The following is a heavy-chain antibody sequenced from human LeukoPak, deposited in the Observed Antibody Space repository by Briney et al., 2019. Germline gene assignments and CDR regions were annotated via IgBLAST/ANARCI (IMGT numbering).Heavy chain of an antibody. CDR3: ARVSQQLAYYFDY. CDR2: IYYSGST. Sequence: SETLSLTCTVSGGSISSGGYYWSWIRQHPGKGLEWIGYIYYSGSTYYNPSLRSRVTISVDTSKNQFSLELSSVTAADTAVYYCARVSQQLAYYFDYWGQGTLVTVSS. V-gene: IGHV4-31*03. D-gene: IGHD6-13*01. J-gene: IGHJ4*02. CDR1: GGSISSGGYY.